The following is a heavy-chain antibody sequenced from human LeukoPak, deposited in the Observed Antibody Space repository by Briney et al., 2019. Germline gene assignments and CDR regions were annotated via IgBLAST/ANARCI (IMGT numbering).Heavy chain of an antibody. Sequence: SETLSLTCTVSGASVSSGVYFWSWVRQPPGKGLEWVGYMHHGGSTNYNPSLKSRVTISLDTSKNQFSLKLNSVTAADTAVYYCAGLLSTWYIHYWGQGTLVTVSS. CDR2: MHHGGST. D-gene: IGHD2-8*01. CDR3: AGLLSTWYIHY. V-gene: IGHV4-61*08. J-gene: IGHJ4*02. CDR1: GASVSSGVYF.